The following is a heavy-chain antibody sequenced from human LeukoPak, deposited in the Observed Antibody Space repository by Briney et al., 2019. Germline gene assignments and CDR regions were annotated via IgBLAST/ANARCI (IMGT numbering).Heavy chain of an antibody. Sequence: SETLSLTCAVSGGSISSGGYSWSWIRQPPGKGLEWIGYIYHSGSTYYNPSLKSRVTISVDRSKNQFSLKLSSVTAADTAVYYCARGSSYSSSWLAYYFDYWGQGALVTVSS. J-gene: IGHJ4*02. D-gene: IGHD6-13*01. V-gene: IGHV4-30-2*01. CDR3: ARGSSYSSSWLAYYFDY. CDR1: GGSISSGGYS. CDR2: IYHSGST.